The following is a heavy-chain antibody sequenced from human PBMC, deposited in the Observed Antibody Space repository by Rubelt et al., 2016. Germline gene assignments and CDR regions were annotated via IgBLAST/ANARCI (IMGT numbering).Heavy chain of an antibody. CDR3: ARFKRAFFPIDY. CDR2: IYYSGST. CDR1: GGSISSYY. V-gene: IGHV4-59*01. D-gene: IGHD3-16*01. J-gene: IGHJ4*02. Sequence: QVQLQESGPGLVKPSETLSLTCTVSGGSISSYYWSWIRQPPGKGLEWIGYIYYSGSTNYNPSLKSRVTISVDTSKNQFSLKLSSVTAADTAVYYCARFKRAFFPIDYWGQGTLVTVSS.